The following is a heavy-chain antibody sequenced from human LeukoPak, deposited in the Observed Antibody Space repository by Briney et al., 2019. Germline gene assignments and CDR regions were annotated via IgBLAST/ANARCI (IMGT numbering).Heavy chain of an antibody. Sequence: GESLKISCKGSGYSFTSYWIGWVRHMPGKGLEWMGIIYPGDSDTRYSPSFQGQVTISADKSISTAYLQWSSLKASDTAMYYCARSNAGQLLLSWFDPWGQGTLVTVSS. V-gene: IGHV5-51*01. D-gene: IGHD2-2*01. CDR1: GYSFTSYW. CDR2: IYPGDSDT. J-gene: IGHJ5*02. CDR3: ARSNAGQLLLSWFDP.